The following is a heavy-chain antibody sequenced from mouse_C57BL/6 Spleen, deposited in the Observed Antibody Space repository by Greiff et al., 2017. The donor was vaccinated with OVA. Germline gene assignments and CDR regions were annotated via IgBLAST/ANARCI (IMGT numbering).Heavy chain of an antibody. CDR3: ARDNGRIDFDY. J-gene: IGHJ2*01. CDR2: INYDGSST. Sequence: EVKLMESEGGLVQPGSSMKLSCTASGFTFSDYYMAWVRQVPEQGLEWVANINYDGSSTYYLDSLKGRFIISRDNASNILYLQRSSLKSEDTATYCCARDNGRIDFDYWGQGTTLTVSS. V-gene: IGHV5-16*01. CDR1: GFTFSDYY.